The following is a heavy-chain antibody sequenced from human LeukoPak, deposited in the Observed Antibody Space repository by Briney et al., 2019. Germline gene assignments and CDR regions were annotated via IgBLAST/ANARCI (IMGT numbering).Heavy chain of an antibody. V-gene: IGHV3-11*01. Sequence: PGGSLRLSCAASGFTFSDYYMSWIRQAPGKGLEWVSYINSGGAIIYYADSVKGRFTISRDNAQNSLYLQMNSLRAEDTAVYFCARYISSGWFDPWGQGTLVTVSS. CDR2: INSGGAII. CDR3: ARYISSGWFDP. CDR1: GFTFSDYY. J-gene: IGHJ5*02. D-gene: IGHD6-6*01.